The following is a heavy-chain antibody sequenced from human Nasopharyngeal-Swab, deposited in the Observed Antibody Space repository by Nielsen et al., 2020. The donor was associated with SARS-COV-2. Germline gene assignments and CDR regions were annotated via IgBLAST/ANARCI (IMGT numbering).Heavy chain of an antibody. CDR3: AGDREAATDRYYYYYGMDV. CDR2: ISSSGSTI. J-gene: IGHJ6*02. D-gene: IGHD2-15*01. V-gene: IGHV3-11*04. Sequence: RQAPGKGLEWVSYISSSGSTIYYADSVKGRFTISRDNAKNSLYLQMNSLRAEDTAVYYCAGDREAATDRYYYYYGMDVWGQGTTVTVSS.